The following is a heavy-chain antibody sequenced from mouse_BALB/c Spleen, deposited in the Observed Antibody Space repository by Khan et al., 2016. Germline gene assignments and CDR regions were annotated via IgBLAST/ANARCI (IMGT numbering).Heavy chain of an antibody. CDR1: GDSITSGN. CDR2: ISYSGNT. CDR3: ASAYGYNIWYFDV. Sequence: EVQLQESGPSLVKPSQTLSLTCSVSGDSITSGNWNWIRKFPGNKLEYLGYISYSGNTYYNPSLKSRISITRDTSKNEYYLQLNSVTTEDTAPYXAASAYGYNIWYFDVWGAGTTVTVSS. J-gene: IGHJ1*01. V-gene: IGHV3-8*02. D-gene: IGHD1-1*01.